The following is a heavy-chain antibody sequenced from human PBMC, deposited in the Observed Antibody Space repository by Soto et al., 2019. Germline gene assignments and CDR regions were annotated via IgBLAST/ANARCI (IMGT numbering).Heavy chain of an antibody. CDR3: ARGDSSTSYSSSSSFDY. CDR1: GFTFSSYA. D-gene: IGHD6-6*01. J-gene: IGHJ4*02. CDR2: ISYDGSNK. V-gene: IGHV3-30-3*01. Sequence: GGSLRLSCAASGFTFSSYAMHWVRQAPGKGLEWVAVISYDGSNKYYADSVKGRFTISRDNSKNTLYLQMNSLRAEDTAVYYCARGDSSTSYSSSSSFDYWGQGTLVTVSS.